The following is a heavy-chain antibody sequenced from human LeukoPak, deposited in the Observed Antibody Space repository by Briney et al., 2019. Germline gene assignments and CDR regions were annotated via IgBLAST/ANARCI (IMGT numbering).Heavy chain of an antibody. CDR1: GLTVSSNY. D-gene: IGHD1-26*01. CDR3: ARDYSSPHWSENSGYFGS. V-gene: IGHV3-53*01. CDR2: FYSGGST. Sequence: PGGCLRPSCAPSGLTVSSNYMSWVRHAPGKGLEWVSVFYSGGSTKYADSVVGGLTITRKNYENTLYLQMNSLRVEDAAVYYCARDYSSPHWSENSGYFGSWGQGTLVTVFS. J-gene: IGHJ4*02.